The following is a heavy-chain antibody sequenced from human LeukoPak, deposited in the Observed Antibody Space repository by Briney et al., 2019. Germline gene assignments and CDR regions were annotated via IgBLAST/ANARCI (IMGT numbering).Heavy chain of an antibody. CDR2: ISWNSGSI. J-gene: IGHJ5*02. CDR3: TKGLWFGELFS. V-gene: IGHV3-9*01. D-gene: IGHD3-10*01. Sequence: SLKLSCAASGFTFDDYAMHWVRPAPGKGLEWVSGISWNSGSIGYADSVKGRFTISRDNAKNSLYLQMNSLRAEDTALYYCTKGLWFGELFSWGQGTLVTVSS. CDR1: GFTFDDYA.